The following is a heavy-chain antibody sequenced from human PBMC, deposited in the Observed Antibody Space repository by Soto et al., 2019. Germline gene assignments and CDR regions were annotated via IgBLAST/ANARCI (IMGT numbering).Heavy chain of an antibody. Sequence: GGSLRLSCAASGFTFSSYAMNWVRQPPGKGLEWVSAISGSGGSTYYADSVKGRFTISRDNSKNTLYLQMNSLRAEDTAVYYCAKDNYYGSGIRNYFDYWGQGTLVTVSS. D-gene: IGHD3-10*01. CDR2: ISGSGGST. J-gene: IGHJ4*02. V-gene: IGHV3-23*01. CDR1: GFTFSSYA. CDR3: AKDNYYGSGIRNYFDY.